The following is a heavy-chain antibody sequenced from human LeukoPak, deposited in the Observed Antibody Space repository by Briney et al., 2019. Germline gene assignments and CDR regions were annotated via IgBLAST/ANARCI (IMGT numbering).Heavy chain of an antibody. D-gene: IGHD2-15*01. Sequence: TSETLSLTCAVYGGSFSGYYWSWIRQPPGKGLEWIGEINHSGSTNYNPSLKSRVTISLDTSKNQFSLKLSSVTAADTAVYYCARVYSYYYYYMDVWGKGTTVTVSS. J-gene: IGHJ6*03. CDR3: ARVYSYYYYYMDV. V-gene: IGHV4-34*01. CDR1: GGSFSGYY. CDR2: INHSGST.